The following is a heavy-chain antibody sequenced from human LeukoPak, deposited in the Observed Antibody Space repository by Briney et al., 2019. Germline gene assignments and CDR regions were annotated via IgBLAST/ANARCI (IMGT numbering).Heavy chain of an antibody. D-gene: IGHD3-22*01. CDR1: GYTLTSYA. CDR2: INAGNGNT. J-gene: IGHJ4*02. Sequence: ASVKVSCKASGYTLTSYAMHWVRQAPGQRLEWMGWINAGNGNTKYSQKFQGRVTITRDTSASTAYMELSSLRSEDTAVYYCARYDSSGYYYDYWGQGTLVTVSS. CDR3: ARYDSSGYYYDY. V-gene: IGHV1-3*01.